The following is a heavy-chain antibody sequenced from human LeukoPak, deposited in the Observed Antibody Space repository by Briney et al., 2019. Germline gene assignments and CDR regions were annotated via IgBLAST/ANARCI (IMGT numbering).Heavy chain of an antibody. V-gene: IGHV4-4*02. J-gene: IGHJ4*02. Sequence: SETLSLTCAVSGGSISSSNWWSWVRQPPGKGLEWIGEIYHSGSTNYNPSLKSRVTISVDKSKNQFSLKLSSVTAADTAVYYCARCVGREMATITAAVMFDYWGQGTLVTVSS. CDR1: GGSISSSNW. CDR2: IYHSGST. CDR3: ARCVGREMATITAAVMFDY. D-gene: IGHD5-24*01.